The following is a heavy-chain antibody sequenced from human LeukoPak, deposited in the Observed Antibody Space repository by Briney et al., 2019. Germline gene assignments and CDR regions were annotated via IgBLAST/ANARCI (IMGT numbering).Heavy chain of an antibody. D-gene: IGHD3-22*01. Sequence: PSETLSLTCAVYGGSFSGYYWSWIRQPPGKGLEWIGEINHSGGTNYNPSLKSRVTISVDTSKNQFSLKLNSVTAADTAVYYCAGGGDSGGYYYPMFDYWGQGTLVTVSS. CDR3: AGGGDSGGYYYPMFDY. J-gene: IGHJ4*02. CDR1: GGSFSGYY. V-gene: IGHV4-34*01. CDR2: INHSGGT.